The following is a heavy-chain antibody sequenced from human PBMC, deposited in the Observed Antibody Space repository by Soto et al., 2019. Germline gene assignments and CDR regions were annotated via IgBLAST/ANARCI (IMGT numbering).Heavy chain of an antibody. V-gene: IGHV3-53*01. D-gene: IGHD1-1*01. J-gene: IGHJ3*01. CDR2: LYDLDGS. CDR1: GFTISGKKY. CDR3: ATWHEREHAYDV. Sequence: DVQLVASGGGLIQPGESLRLSCAASGFTISGKKYVAWVRQAPGKGLEWVSALYDLDGSFYAASVKGRFTTSSDSSKTTVYLRMNDLRPDDTAVYYCATWHEREHAYDVWGQGTTVTVSS.